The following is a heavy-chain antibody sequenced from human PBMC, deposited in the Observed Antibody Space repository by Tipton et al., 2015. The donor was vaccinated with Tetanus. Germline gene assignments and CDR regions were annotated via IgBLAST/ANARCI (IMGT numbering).Heavy chain of an antibody. CDR2: LYNSGRT. Sequence: TLSLTCIVSGGSVNRGGYYWGWIRQFPGKGLEWIGYLYNSGRTNYNPSLKSRVTISVDTSKNQFSLKLTSVTAADTAVYYCARPVKQWLVPVDSWGQATLVTFSS. D-gene: IGHD6-19*01. CDR1: GGSVNRGGYY. CDR3: ARPVKQWLVPVDS. V-gene: IGHV4-31*03. J-gene: IGHJ4*02.